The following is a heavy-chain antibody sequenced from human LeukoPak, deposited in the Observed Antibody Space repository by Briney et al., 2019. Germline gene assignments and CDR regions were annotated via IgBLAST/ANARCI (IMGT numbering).Heavy chain of an antibody. CDR1: GGSFSGYY. J-gene: IGHJ4*02. CDR3: ARRRYDASGYYPSRGRYFDY. V-gene: IGHV4-59*10. D-gene: IGHD3-22*01. Sequence: PSETLSLTCAVYGGSFSGYYWSWIRQPAGKGLEWIGRIYTSGSTNYNPSLKSRVTMSVDTSKNQFSLELTSVTAADTAVYYCARRRYDASGYYPSRGRYFDYWGQGTLVTVSS. CDR2: IYTSGST.